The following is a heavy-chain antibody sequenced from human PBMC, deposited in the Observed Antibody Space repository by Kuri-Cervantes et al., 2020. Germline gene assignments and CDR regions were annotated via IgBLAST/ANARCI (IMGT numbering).Heavy chain of an antibody. V-gene: IGHV3-23*01. J-gene: IGHJ4*02. CDR3: VRPGLRIVVVTAPHY. CDR2: ISGSGGST. D-gene: IGHD2-21*02. CDR1: GFTFSNAW. Sequence: GESLKISCAASGFTFSNAWMSWVRQAPGKGLEWVSAISGSGGSTYYADSVKGRFTISRDNSKNTLYLQMNSLRVEDTAVYYCVRPGLRIVVVTAPHYWGQGTLVTVSS.